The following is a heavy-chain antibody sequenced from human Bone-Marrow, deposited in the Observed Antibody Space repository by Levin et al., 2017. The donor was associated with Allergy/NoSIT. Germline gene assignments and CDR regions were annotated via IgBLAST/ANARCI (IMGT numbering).Heavy chain of an antibody. Sequence: TGGSLRLSCAASGFTFSSYSMNWVRQAPGKGLEWVSYISSSSSTIYYADSVKGRFTISRDNAKNSLYLQMNSLRAEDTAVYYCARETKEGGSYPFDYWGQGTLVTVSS. J-gene: IGHJ4*02. V-gene: IGHV3-48*01. CDR2: ISSSSSTI. CDR1: GFTFSSYS. D-gene: IGHD1-26*01. CDR3: ARETKEGGSYPFDY.